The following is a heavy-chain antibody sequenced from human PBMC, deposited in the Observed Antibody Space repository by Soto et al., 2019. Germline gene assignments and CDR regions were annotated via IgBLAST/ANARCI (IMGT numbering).Heavy chain of an antibody. CDR1: GGTFSSYA. J-gene: IGHJ6*02. Sequence: SVKVSCKASGGTFSSYAISWVRQAPGQGLEWMGGIIPIFGTANYAQKFQGRATITADESTSTAYMELSSLRSEDTAVYYCARSGRADCSSTSCYRFYGMDVWGQGTTVTVSS. CDR3: ARSGRADCSSTSCYRFYGMDV. CDR2: IIPIFGTA. D-gene: IGHD2-2*02. V-gene: IGHV1-69*13.